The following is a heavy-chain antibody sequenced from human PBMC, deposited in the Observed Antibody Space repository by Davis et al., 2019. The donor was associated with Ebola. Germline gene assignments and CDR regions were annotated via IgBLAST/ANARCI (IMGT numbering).Heavy chain of an antibody. Sequence: PGGSLRLSCAASGLTFTSYAMSWVRQAPGKGLEWVSGIRGSGGTTYYADSMKGRFTISRDNSKNTLFLQMNSLRAEDTAVYYCARCGDSWYYYNTPCGFDYWGQGTLVTVSS. J-gene: IGHJ4*02. CDR1: GLTFTSYA. CDR3: ARCGDSWYYYNTPCGFDY. V-gene: IGHV3-23*01. CDR2: IRGSGGTT. D-gene: IGHD2/OR15-2a*01.